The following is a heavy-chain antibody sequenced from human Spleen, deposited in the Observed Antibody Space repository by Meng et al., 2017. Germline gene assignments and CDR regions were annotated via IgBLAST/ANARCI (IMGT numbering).Heavy chain of an antibody. CDR3: ARVKYSGYDCLDF. CDR1: GYIFTDFY. Sequence: ASVKVSCKTSGYIFTDFYVHWVRQAPGQGLESMGWINPHSGDTHSAQNFQGRVTITWDTSISTVYMELSSLRSDDTAVYFCARVKYSGYDCLDFWGQGTLVTVSS. D-gene: IGHD5-12*01. V-gene: IGHV1-2*02. CDR2: INPHSGDT. J-gene: IGHJ4*02.